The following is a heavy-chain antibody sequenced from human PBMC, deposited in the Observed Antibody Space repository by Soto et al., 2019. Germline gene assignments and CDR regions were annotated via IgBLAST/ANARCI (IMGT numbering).Heavy chain of an antibody. CDR2: IWYDGSNK. CDR3: ARDIQTGTNRWSYHYYGMDV. CDR1: GFTFSSYG. Sequence: GGSLRLSCAASGFTFSSYGMHWVRQAPGKGLEWVAVIWYDGSNKYYADSVKGRFTISRDNSKNTLYLQMNSLRAEDTAVYYCARDIQTGTNRWSYHYYGMDVWGQGTTVTVSS. J-gene: IGHJ6*02. V-gene: IGHV3-33*01. D-gene: IGHD1-1*01.